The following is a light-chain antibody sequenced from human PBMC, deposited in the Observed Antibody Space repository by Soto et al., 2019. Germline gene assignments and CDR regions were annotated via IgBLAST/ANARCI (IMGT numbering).Light chain of an antibody. J-gene: IGKJ4*01. Sequence: DIQMTQSPSTLSASVGDRVTITCRASQSISSWLAWYQQKPGKAPKLLIYDASSLESGVPSRFSGSGSGTXXXLTISSLQPDDFATYYCQQYNSYSLTFGGGTKVEIK. CDR3: QQYNSYSLT. V-gene: IGKV1-5*01. CDR2: DAS. CDR1: QSISSW.